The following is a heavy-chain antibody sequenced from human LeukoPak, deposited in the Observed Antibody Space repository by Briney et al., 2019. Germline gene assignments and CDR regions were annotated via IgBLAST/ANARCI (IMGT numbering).Heavy chain of an antibody. D-gene: IGHD3-22*01. CDR2: IYPGDSDT. CDR1: GYSFTSYW. CDR3: ARTDSSGCFY. Sequence: GASLQISCKGSGYSFTSYWIGWVRRMPGKGLEWMGIIYPGDSDTRYSPSFQGQVIISADKSISTAYLQWSSLKASDTAMYYCARTDSSGCFYWGQGTLVTVSS. J-gene: IGHJ4*02. V-gene: IGHV5-51*01.